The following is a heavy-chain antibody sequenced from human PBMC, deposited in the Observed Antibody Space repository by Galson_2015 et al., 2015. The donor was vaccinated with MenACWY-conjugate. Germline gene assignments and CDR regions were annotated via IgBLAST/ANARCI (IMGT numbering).Heavy chain of an antibody. CDR2: ISESSSTI. D-gene: IGHD6-13*01. CDR1: GFTFSSYS. J-gene: IGHJ1*01. CDR3: ASRESSSWYRQYFQH. V-gene: IGHV3-48*01. Sequence: ALRLSCAASGFTFSSYSMNWVRQAPGKGLEWVSYISESSSTIVYADSVKGRFTISRDNAKNSLHLQMNSLRARDTAGYYCASRESSSWYRQYFQHWGQGTLVTVSS.